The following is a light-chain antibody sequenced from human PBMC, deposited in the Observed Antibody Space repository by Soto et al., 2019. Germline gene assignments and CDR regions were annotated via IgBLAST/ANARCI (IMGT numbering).Light chain of an antibody. V-gene: IGKV1-39*01. J-gene: IGKJ3*01. CDR3: QQSYSTPFT. Sequence: DIQMTQSPSSLSASVGDRVTITCRASQSISSYLNWYQQKPGKAPKLLIYAASSLQSGVPSRFSGSGSGTDYTLTISSLQPEDFATHYYQQSYSTPFTFGPGTKVDIK. CDR2: AAS. CDR1: QSISSY.